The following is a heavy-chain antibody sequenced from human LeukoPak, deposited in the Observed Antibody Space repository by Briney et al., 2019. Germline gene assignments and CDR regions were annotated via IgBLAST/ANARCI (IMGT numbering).Heavy chain of an antibody. Sequence: PSETLSLTCTVSGGSISSSSYYWGWIRQPPGKGLEWIGSIYYSGSTYYNPSLKSRATISVDTSKNQFSLKLSSVTAADTAVYYCAGGPIAVAGTTFDYWGQGTLVTVSS. J-gene: IGHJ4*02. CDR2: IYYSGST. CDR1: GGSISSSSYY. CDR3: AGGPIAVAGTTFDY. D-gene: IGHD6-19*01. V-gene: IGHV4-39*01.